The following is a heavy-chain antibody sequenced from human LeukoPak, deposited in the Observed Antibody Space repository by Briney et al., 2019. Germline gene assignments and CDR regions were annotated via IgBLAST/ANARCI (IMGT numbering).Heavy chain of an antibody. D-gene: IGHD4-11*01. V-gene: IGHV3-49*04. J-gene: IGHJ4*02. CDR3: SRAPYSNYVNLDY. CDR2: IRSKAFGGTT. Sequence: GGSLRLSCTASGFTSGDYSMSWVGQAPGTGVEWVGFIRSKAFGGTTEYAASVKGRFTISRDDSIGIAYLQMNSLKSEDTAVYYCSRAPYSNYVNLDYWGQGTLVTVSS. CDR1: GFTSGDYS.